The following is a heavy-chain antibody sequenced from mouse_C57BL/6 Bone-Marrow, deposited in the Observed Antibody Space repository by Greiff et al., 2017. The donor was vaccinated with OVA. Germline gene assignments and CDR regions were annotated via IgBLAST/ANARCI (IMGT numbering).Heavy chain of an antibody. D-gene: IGHD3-2*02. J-gene: IGHJ2*01. CDR2: IDPNSGGT. V-gene: IGHV1-72*01. Sequence: VQLHPPWAELVKPGASVQLSCQASCYTFPSYWLHWVKPRPGRVLAWIGSIDPNSGGTKYNEKFKIKATLTVDKPSITASIHLSSLTSFSSAVFYCEREGDSSGYVDFDYWGKGTTRTVAS. CDR3: EREGDSSGYVDFDY. CDR1: CYTFPSYW.